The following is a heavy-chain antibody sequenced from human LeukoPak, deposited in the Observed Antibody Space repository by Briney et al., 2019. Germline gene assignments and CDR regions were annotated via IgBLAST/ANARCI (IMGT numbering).Heavy chain of an antibody. CDR2: ISSGGGST. D-gene: IGHD4-17*01. CDR1: GFTFNNYA. CDR3: ARRSAAQAFDY. J-gene: IGHJ4*02. V-gene: IGHV3-23*01. Sequence: GGSLRLSCAASGFTFNNYAMSWVRQAPGKGLEWVSTISSGGGSTYYAYHADSVRGRFTLSRDNSKNTLYLQMNSLRAEDTAIYYCARRSAAQAFDYWGQGTLVTVSS.